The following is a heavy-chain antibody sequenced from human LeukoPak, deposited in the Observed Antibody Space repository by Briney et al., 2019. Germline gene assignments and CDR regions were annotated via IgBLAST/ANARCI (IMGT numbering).Heavy chain of an antibody. Sequence: SETLSLTCTVSGGSISSYYWCWIRQPPGKGLEWIGYIYYSGSTNYKPSLKSRVTISLDTSKNQFSLKLSSVTAADTAFYYCATSVLPVDYFEYWGQGTLVTVSS. CDR3: ATSVLPVDYFEY. D-gene: IGHD2-2*01. V-gene: IGHV4-59*01. CDR2: IYYSGST. CDR1: GGSISSYY. J-gene: IGHJ4*02.